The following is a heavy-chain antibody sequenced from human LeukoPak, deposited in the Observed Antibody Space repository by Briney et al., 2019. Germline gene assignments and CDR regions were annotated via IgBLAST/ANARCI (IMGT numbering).Heavy chain of an antibody. CDR1: GASISSYY. Sequence: SETLSLTCTVSGASISSYYWSWIRQPPGKGLEWIGYIHYTGNTNYNPSLKSRVTISVDTSKNQVSLKLTSVTAADTAVYYCARLIDTDSSGWYWYFDLWGRGTLVTVSS. D-gene: IGHD6-19*01. V-gene: IGHV4-59*01. CDR2: IHYTGNT. J-gene: IGHJ2*01. CDR3: ARLIDTDSSGWYWYFDL.